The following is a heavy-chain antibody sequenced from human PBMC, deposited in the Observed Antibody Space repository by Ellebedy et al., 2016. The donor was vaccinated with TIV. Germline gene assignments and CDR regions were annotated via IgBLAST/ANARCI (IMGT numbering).Heavy chain of an antibody. D-gene: IGHD5-18*01. CDR3: ARNPGTAMVTDYYYYGMDV. CDR1: GGTFSSYA. V-gene: IGHV1-69*13. CDR2: IIPIFGTA. Sequence: SVKVSCXASGGTFSSYAISWVRQAPGQGLEWMGGIIPIFGTANYAQKFQGRVTITADESTSTAYMELSSLRSEDTAVYYCARNPGTAMVTDYYYYGMDVWGQGTTVTVSS. J-gene: IGHJ6*02.